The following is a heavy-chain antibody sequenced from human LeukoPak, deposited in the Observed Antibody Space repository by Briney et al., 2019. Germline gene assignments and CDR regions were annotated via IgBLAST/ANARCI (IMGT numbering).Heavy chain of an antibody. D-gene: IGHD3-10*01. CDR1: GFAFNTYA. V-gene: IGHV3-33*01. J-gene: IGHJ4*02. CDR2: IWHDGSHK. Sequence: GRSLRLSCAASGFAFNTYAMHWVRQAPGQGLEWVALIWHDGSHKFYSSSVRGQFTISRDNSKNTVSLQMNNLRPEDTAVYYCAREIFGSGSYLDFWGQGTLVTVSS. CDR3: AREIFGSGSYLDF.